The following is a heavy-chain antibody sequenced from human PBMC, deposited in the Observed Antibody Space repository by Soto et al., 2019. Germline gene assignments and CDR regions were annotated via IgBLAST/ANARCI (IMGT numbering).Heavy chain of an antibody. D-gene: IGHD6-6*01. CDR2: ISAYNGNT. CDR3: ARSQYSSSRNWFAP. V-gene: IGHV1-18*01. CDR1: GYTFTSYG. Sequence: ASVKVSCKASGYTFTSYGISWVRQAPGQGPEWMGWISAYNGNTNYAQKLQGRVTMTTDTSTSTAYMELRSLRSDDTAVYYCARSQYSSSRNWFAPWGQGTLVTVSS. J-gene: IGHJ5*02.